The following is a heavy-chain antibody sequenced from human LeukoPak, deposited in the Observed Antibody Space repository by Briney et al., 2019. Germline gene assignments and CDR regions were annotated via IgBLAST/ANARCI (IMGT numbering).Heavy chain of an antibody. Sequence: SETLSLTCTVSGGSISSNNYFWGWIRQPPGRGLEGDGSIYYRGSTYYQPALKRRSTITGDTAKNQFPLKLNPFTAADTANFFCQTSFLEWLIYYWGQGTLVTVSS. CDR1: GGSISSNNYF. J-gene: IGHJ4*02. D-gene: IGHD3-3*01. CDR2: IYYRGST. V-gene: IGHV4-39*01. CDR3: QTSFLEWLIYY.